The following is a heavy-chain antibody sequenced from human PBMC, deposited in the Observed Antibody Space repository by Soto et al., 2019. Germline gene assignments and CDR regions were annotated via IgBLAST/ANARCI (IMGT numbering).Heavy chain of an antibody. Sequence: QVQLQESGPGLVKPSQTLSLTCTVSGDSINNYDHFWTWIRQKPGEGLEWIGYVYYSGATYYSPSLKTRVSTSLHKSQNYFALDLTSVTAADTAVYYCATTNGAYSYNTASWGQGTLVTVSS. V-gene: IGHV4-31*03. D-gene: IGHD3-16*01. CDR2: VYYSGAT. J-gene: IGHJ5*02. CDR3: ATTNGAYSYNTAS. CDR1: GDSINNYDHF.